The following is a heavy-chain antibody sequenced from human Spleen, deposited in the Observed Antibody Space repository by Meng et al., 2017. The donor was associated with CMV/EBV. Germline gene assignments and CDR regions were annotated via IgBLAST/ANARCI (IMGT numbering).Heavy chain of an antibody. J-gene: IGHJ6*02. CDR2: IRYDGSNK. D-gene: IGHD5-24*01. CDR3: AKGEPYNYQFDMDV. Sequence: GESLKISCAASGFSFSSYNMYWVRQAPGKGLEWVTFIRYDGSNKYYADSVKGRFTISRDNDKNTLYLQMNSLRPEDTAIYYCAKGEPYNYQFDMDVWGQGTTVTVSS. CDR1: GFSFSSYN. V-gene: IGHV3-30*02.